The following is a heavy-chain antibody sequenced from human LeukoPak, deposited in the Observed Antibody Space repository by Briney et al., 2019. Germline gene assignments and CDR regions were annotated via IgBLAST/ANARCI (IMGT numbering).Heavy chain of an antibody. D-gene: IGHD2-15*01. Sequence: GGSLRLSCAASGYTFSSYWMHWVRQAPGKGLVWVSRINSDGSSTSYADSVKGRFTISRDNAKNTLYLQMDSLRAEDTAVYYCARGGSGYCSAGSCYPIDYWGQGTLVTVSS. CDR3: ARGGSGYCSAGSCYPIDY. CDR1: GYTFSSYW. CDR2: INSDGSST. V-gene: IGHV3-74*01. J-gene: IGHJ4*02.